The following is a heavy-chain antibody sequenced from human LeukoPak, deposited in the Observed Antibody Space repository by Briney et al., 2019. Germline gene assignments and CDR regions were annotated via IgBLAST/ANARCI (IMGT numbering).Heavy chain of an antibody. J-gene: IGHJ2*01. CDR1: GGSMSSFY. Sequence: SETLSLTCTVSGGSMSSFYWSWIRQTPGKGLEWIGYIYYRGSTNYNPSLKSRVTISVDSSKNQFSLKLSSVTAADTAVYHCARLKDYGANSPFNYFDLWGRGTLVTVSS. D-gene: IGHD4-23*01. CDR3: ARLKDYGANSPFNYFDL. CDR2: IYYRGST. V-gene: IGHV4-59*08.